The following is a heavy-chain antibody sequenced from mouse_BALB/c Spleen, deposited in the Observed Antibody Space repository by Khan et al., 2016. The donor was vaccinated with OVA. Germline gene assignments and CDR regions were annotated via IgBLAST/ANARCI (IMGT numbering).Heavy chain of an antibody. CDR2: INTHSGVP. V-gene: IGHV9-4*02. Sequence: QIQLVQSGPELKKPGETVRISCKASGYTFTTAGIQWVQKMPGKGLKWIGWINTHSGVPKYAEDFKGRFAFSLEISVNTAYLQITNLKHEDTATYFCATGGDAYYRNDGGAMEYWGQGTSVTVSS. CDR1: GYTFTTAG. CDR3: ATGGDAYYRNDGGAMEY. J-gene: IGHJ4*01. D-gene: IGHD2-14*01.